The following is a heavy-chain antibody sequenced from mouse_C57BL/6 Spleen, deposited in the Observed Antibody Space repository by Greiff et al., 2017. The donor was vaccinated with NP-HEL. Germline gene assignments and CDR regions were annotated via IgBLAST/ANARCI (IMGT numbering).Heavy chain of an antibody. Sequence: EVHLVESGGGLVKPGGSLKLSCAASGFTFSSYAMSWVRQTPEKRLEWVATISDGGSYTYYPDNVKGRFTISRDNAKNNLYLQMSHLKSEDTAMYYCARDRSNSYYFDYWGQGTTLTVSS. D-gene: IGHD2-5*01. CDR1: GFTFSSYA. J-gene: IGHJ2*01. CDR2: ISDGGSYT. CDR3: ARDRSNSYYFDY. V-gene: IGHV5-4*01.